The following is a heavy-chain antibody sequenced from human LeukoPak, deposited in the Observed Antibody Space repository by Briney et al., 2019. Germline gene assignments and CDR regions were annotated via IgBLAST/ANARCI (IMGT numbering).Heavy chain of an antibody. J-gene: IGHJ6*03. D-gene: IGHD3-3*01. V-gene: IGHV1-18*01. Sequence: ASVKVSCKASGYTFTSYGISWVRQAPGQGLEWMGWISAYNGNTNYAQKLQGRVTMTTDTSTSTAYMELRSLRSDDTAVYYCARVLDWGFLEWFDRAMDVWGKGTTVTVSS. CDR3: ARVLDWGFLEWFDRAMDV. CDR1: GYTFTSYG. CDR2: ISAYNGNT.